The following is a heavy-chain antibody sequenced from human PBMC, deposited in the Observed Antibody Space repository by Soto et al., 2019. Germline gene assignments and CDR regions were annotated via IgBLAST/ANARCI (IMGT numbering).Heavy chain of an antibody. D-gene: IGHD3-9*01. CDR2: IYYSGST. Sequence: SETLSLTCTVSGGSISSSSYYWGWIRQPPGKGLEWIGSIYYSGSTYYNPSLKSRVTISVDTSKNQFSLQLSSVTAADTAVYYCASLGYFDWLLLGDYYGMDVWGQGTTVTVSS. J-gene: IGHJ6*02. CDR1: GGSISSSSYY. CDR3: ASLGYFDWLLLGDYYGMDV. V-gene: IGHV4-39*01.